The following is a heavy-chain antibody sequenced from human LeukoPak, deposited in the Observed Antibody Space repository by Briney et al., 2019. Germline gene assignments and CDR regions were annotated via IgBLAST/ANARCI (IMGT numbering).Heavy chain of an antibody. CDR3: ATGHSSSRYFQH. Sequence: GASVKVSCKVSGYTLTELSMHWVRQAPGKGLEWMGGFDPEDGETIYAQKFQGRVTMTEDTSTDTAYMELSSLRSEDTAVYYCATGHSSSRYFQHWGQGTLVTVSS. D-gene: IGHD6-13*01. J-gene: IGHJ1*01. CDR2: FDPEDGET. V-gene: IGHV1-24*01. CDR1: GYTLTELS.